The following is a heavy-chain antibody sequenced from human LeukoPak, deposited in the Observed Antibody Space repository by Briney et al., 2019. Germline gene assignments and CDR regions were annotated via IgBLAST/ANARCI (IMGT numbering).Heavy chain of an antibody. Sequence: SETLSLTCTVSGGSISSSSYYWGWIRQPPGKGLEWIGSIYYSGSTYYNPSLKSRVTISVDTSKNQFSLKLSSVTAADTAVYYCARDAYITMMMGGDYWGQGTLVTVSS. CDR1: GGSISSSSYY. CDR3: ARDAYITMMMGGDY. J-gene: IGHJ4*02. V-gene: IGHV4-39*07. CDR2: IYYSGST. D-gene: IGHD3-22*01.